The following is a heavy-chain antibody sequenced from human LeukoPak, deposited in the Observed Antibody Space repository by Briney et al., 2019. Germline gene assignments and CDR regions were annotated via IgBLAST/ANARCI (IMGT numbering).Heavy chain of an antibody. Sequence: SETLSLTCTVSGGPITTYYLSWIRQSAGMGLEWIGRISGSGVITYNPSLKSRVTISVDTSKNQFSLKLSSVTAADTAVYYCARDPGTLLRGSRRGYDGNYYYMDVWGKGTTVTISS. D-gene: IGHD3-10*01. CDR2: ISGSGVI. V-gene: IGHV4-4*07. CDR3: ARDPGTLLRGSRRGYDGNYYYMDV. J-gene: IGHJ6*03. CDR1: GGPITTYY.